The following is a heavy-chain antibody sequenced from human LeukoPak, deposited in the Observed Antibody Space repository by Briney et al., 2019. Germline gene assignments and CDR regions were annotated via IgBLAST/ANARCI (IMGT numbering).Heavy chain of an antibody. CDR2: IYTSGST. J-gene: IGHJ4*02. CDR1: GGSITSDY. V-gene: IGHV4-4*07. CDR3: ARDRYDYVPGAYFDY. D-gene: IGHD3-16*01. Sequence: SETLSLTCTVSGGSITSDYCSWIRQPAGKGLEWIGRIYTSGSTNYNPSLKSRVTMSVDTSKNQFSLKLSSVTAADTAVYYCARDRYDYVPGAYFDYWGQGTLVTVSS.